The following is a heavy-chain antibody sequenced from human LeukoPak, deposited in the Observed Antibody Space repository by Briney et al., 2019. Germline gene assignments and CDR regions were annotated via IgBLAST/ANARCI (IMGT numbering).Heavy chain of an antibody. CDR1: GGSISSYY. Sequence: PSETLSLTCTVSGGSISSYYRSWIRQPPGKGLEWIGYIYYSGSTNYNPSLKSRVTISVDTSKNQFSLKLSSVTAADTAVYYCARDPAYSGGDCPWGQGTLVTVSS. V-gene: IGHV4-59*01. J-gene: IGHJ5*02. D-gene: IGHD2-21*02. CDR2: IYYSGST. CDR3: ARDPAYSGGDCP.